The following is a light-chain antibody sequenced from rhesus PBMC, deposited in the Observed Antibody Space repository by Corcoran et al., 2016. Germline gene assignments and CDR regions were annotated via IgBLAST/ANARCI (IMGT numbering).Light chain of an antibody. J-gene: IGKJ2*01. CDR1: QSVSSY. CDR3: YQHSSGFT. CDR2: CAS. V-gene: IGKV3-10*01. Sequence: QVILTQSPATLSLSPGERATLSCRASQSVSSYLAWYQQEPGQAPRLPIYCASSRATGIPDRFRGRGSGTDFTLTISSLEPEYVGVYPCYQHSSGFTFGQGTKVEIK.